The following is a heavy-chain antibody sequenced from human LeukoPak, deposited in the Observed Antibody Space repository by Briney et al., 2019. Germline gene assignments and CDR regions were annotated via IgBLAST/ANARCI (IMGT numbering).Heavy chain of an antibody. CDR3: AREKCSGGTCYSTVDY. V-gene: IGHV3-7*01. CDR2: IKQDGSEK. J-gene: IGHJ4*02. Sequence: GGSLRLSCAASGFTFSSYWMSWVRQAPGKGLEWVANIKQDGSEKYYVDSVKGRFTISRDNAKNSLYLQMNSLRAEDTAMYYCAREKCSGGTCYSTVDYWGQGTLVTVSS. CDR1: GFTFSSYW. D-gene: IGHD2-15*01.